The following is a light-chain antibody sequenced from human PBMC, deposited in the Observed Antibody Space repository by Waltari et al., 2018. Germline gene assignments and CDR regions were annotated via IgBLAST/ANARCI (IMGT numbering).Light chain of an antibody. CDR1: ESVTTW. CDR3: QQYNGYPIT. Sequence: DIQLTQSPSTLSASLGDRVTITCRANESVTTWLAWYRQKPQKAPELLIYKASILEDGVPSRFRGSGSGTEFTLTISSLQPDDLATFYCQQYNGYPITFGQGTRVEIK. CDR2: KAS. V-gene: IGKV1-5*03. J-gene: IGKJ5*01.